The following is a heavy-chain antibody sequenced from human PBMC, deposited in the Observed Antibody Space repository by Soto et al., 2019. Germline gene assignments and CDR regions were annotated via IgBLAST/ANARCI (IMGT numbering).Heavy chain of an antibody. CDR3: ARGVYGSGNYYTGPSAFDI. CDR1: GGTLSDYG. J-gene: IGHJ3*02. V-gene: IGHV1-69*06. Sequence: GAWVKVSCKASGGTLSDYGVSWLRQAPGQGLEWVGGTIPVFDTAKYAKKFQGRVTIVADKSTNIAYMELSSLGSEDTAFYYCARGVYGSGNYYTGPSAFDIWGQGTMVTVSS. CDR2: TIPVFDTA. D-gene: IGHD3-10*01.